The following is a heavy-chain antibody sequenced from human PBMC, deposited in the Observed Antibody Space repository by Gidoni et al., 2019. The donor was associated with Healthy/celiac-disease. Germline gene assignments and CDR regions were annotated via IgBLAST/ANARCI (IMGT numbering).Heavy chain of an antibody. CDR3: ARDVERGRERYSVYDSMGGDAFDI. CDR2: ISSSSSYT. D-gene: IGHD5-12*01. Sequence: GQLVQTGGGLVKPGGSLRLSCAASGFTFSDDYMRWIRQAPGKGLEWVSYISSSSSYTNYAESVKGRFTIARDKAKNSLYLQMNRLRAEDTAVYYCARDVERGRERYSVYDSMGGDAFDIWGQGTMVTVSS. V-gene: IGHV3-11*05. CDR1: GFTFSDDY. J-gene: IGHJ3*02.